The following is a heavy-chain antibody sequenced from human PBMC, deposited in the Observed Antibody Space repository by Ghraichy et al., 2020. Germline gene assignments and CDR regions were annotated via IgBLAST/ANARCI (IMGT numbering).Heavy chain of an antibody. Sequence: SETLSLTCTVSGGSISSSSYYWGWIRQPPGKGLEWIGSIYYSGSTYYNPSLKSRVTISVDTSKNQFSLKLSPVTAADTAVYYCATARYSYDSSGYSHWGQGTLVTVSS. V-gene: IGHV4-39*01. CDR3: ATARYSYDSSGYSH. CDR1: GGSISSSSYY. J-gene: IGHJ4*02. D-gene: IGHD3-22*01. CDR2: IYYSGST.